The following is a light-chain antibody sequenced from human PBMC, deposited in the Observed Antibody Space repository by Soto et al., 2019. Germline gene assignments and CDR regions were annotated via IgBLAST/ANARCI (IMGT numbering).Light chain of an antibody. J-gene: IGKJ1*01. CDR2: AAS. Sequence: DIQLTQSASSLSASVEDRVIITCRASQSISNHLNWYQQKPGKAPKLLIFAASSLQSGVPSRFSGSRSGPDFTLTISSLQPEDFATYYCQQSYSSPPTFGQGTKWIS. V-gene: IGKV1-39*01. CDR1: QSISNH. CDR3: QQSYSSPPT.